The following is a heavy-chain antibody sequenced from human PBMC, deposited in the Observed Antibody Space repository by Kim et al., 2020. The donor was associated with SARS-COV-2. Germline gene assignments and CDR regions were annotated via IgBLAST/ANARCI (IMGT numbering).Heavy chain of an antibody. J-gene: IGHJ4*02. V-gene: IGHV4-59*01. D-gene: IGHD2-2*02. CDR3: ARDSRYCSSTSCYTEGFDC. CDR2: IYYSGST. Sequence: SETLSLTCTVSGGSISSYYWSWIRQPPGKGLDWIGYIYYSGSTNSNPSLKSRVTISVDTSKNQFSLNLSSVTAADTAVYYCARDSRYCSSTSCYTEGFDCWGQGTLVTVSS. CDR1: GGSISSYY.